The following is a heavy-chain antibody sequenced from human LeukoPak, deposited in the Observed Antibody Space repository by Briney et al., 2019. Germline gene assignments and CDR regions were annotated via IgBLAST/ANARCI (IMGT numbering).Heavy chain of an antibody. CDR1: GFTFSSYS. CDR3: ARAIAAAGPIPLDAFDI. Sequence: GGSLRLSCAASGFTFSSYSMNWVRQAPGKGLEWVSSISSSSSYIYYADSVKGRFTISRDNAKNSLYLQMNSLRAEDTAVYYCARAIAAAGPIPLDAFDIWGRGTMVTVSS. D-gene: IGHD6-13*01. V-gene: IGHV3-21*01. CDR2: ISSSSSYI. J-gene: IGHJ3*02.